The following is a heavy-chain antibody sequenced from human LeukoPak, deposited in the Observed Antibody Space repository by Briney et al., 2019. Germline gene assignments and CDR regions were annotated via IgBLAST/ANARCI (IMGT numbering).Heavy chain of an antibody. J-gene: IGHJ5*02. CDR1: GFTFSRYW. D-gene: IGHD3-16*01. CDR2: INSDGSST. Sequence: PGGSLRLSCAASGFTFSRYWMHWVRQAPGKGLVWVSRINSDGSSTNYADSVKGRFTISRDNAKNTLYLQMNSLRAEDTAVYYCARGGGPEGWFDPWGQGTLVTVSS. CDR3: ARGGGPEGWFDP. V-gene: IGHV3-74*01.